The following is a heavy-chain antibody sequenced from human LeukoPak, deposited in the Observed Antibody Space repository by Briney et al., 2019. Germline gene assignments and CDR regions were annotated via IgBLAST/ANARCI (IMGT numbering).Heavy chain of an antibody. CDR2: INPSGGST. D-gene: IGHD3-22*01. CDR1: GYAFTSYY. V-gene: IGHV1-46*01. CDR3: ARDDDYYDSSGTFDY. Sequence: ASVKVSCKASGYAFTSYYMHWVRQAPGQGLEWMGIINPSGGSTSYAQKFQGRVTMTRDTSTSTVYMELSSLRSEDTAVYYCARDDDYYDSSGTFDYWGQGTLVTVSS. J-gene: IGHJ4*02.